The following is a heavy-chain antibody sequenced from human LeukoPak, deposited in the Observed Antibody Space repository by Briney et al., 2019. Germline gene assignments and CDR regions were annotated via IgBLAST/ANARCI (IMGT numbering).Heavy chain of an antibody. CDR3: ARGLGYCSSTSCYNYFDY. CDR1: GFTFSYYW. CDR2: IKQDGNEK. D-gene: IGHD2-2*02. J-gene: IGHJ4*02. V-gene: IGHV3-7*01. Sequence: PGGSLRLSCAASGFTFSYYWMTWVRQAPGMGLEWVANIKQDGNEKYYADSVKGRFTISRDNSKNTLYLQMNSLRAEDTAVYYCARGLGYCSSTSCYNYFDYWGQGTLVTVSS.